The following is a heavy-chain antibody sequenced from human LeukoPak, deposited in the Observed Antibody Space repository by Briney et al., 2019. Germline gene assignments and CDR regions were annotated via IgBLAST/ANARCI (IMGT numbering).Heavy chain of an antibody. D-gene: IGHD1-7*01. CDR3: ARGTGTSYS. CDR2: ISYDGSNR. J-gene: IGHJ4*02. Sequence: GGSLRLSCAASGFTFSSYGMHWVRQAPGKGLEWVAVISYDGSNRYYADSVKGRFTISRDTSKNTLYLQMNSLRAEDTAVYYCARGTGTSYSWGQGTLVTVSS. CDR1: GFTFSSYG. V-gene: IGHV3-30*03.